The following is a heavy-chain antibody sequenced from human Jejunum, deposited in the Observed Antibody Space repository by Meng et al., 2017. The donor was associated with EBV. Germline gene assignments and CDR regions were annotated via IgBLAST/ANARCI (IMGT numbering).Heavy chain of an antibody. CDR1: GGSVSSGTYY. V-gene: IGHV4-61*01. CDR2: IYNSGST. CDR3: ARNWNF. Sequence: VQLQESGPGVVKPSETLSLTCTVSGGSVSSGTYYGTWIRQRPGKGLEWIGYIYNSGSTNYNPSLKSRVTISLDTSKNQFSLKLSSVTAADTAMYYCARNWNFWGQGTLVTVSS. D-gene: IGHD1-1*01. J-gene: IGHJ4*02.